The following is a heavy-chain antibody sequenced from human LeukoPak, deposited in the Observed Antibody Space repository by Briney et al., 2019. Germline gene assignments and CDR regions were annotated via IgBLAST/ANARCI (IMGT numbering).Heavy chain of an antibody. D-gene: IGHD4-17*01. Sequence: GGSLRLSCAGSGFIFSSHWMIWVRQAPGKGLEWVASTKQDGSEKYYVDSVKGRFTISRDNTKSSMYLEMNSLRAEDTAVYYCVRYRDGEYDFWGQGTLVTVSS. CDR2: TKQDGSEK. CDR3: VRYRDGEYDF. V-gene: IGHV3-7*01. J-gene: IGHJ4*02. CDR1: GFIFSSHW.